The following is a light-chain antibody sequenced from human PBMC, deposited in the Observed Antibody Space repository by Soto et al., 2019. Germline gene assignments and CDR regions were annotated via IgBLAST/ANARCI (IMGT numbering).Light chain of an antibody. CDR3: RSWDSSLSAVV. CDR1: SSNVGDNY. J-gene: IGLJ7*01. V-gene: IGLV1-51*01. CDR2: DNN. Sequence: QSVLTQPPSMSAAPGQRVTISCSGNSSNVGDNYVSWYQQLPGTAPKLLIYDNNERPSGIPDRFFGSKSGASAILGIIGLQAGDEADYYCRSWDSSLSAVVFGGGTQLTVL.